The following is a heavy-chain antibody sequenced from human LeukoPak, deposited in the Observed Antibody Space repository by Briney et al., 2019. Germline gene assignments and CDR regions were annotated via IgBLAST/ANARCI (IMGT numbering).Heavy chain of an antibody. CDR2: TNPNSGGT. D-gene: IGHD1-26*01. Sequence: GASVKVSCKASGYTFTGYYMHWVRQAPGQGLEWMGWTNPNSGGTNYAQQFQGRVTMTRDTSISTAYMGLSRLRSDDTAVYYCARYDVVGAFGSYWGQGTLVTVSS. V-gene: IGHV1-2*02. J-gene: IGHJ4*02. CDR1: GYTFTGYY. CDR3: ARYDVVGAFGSY.